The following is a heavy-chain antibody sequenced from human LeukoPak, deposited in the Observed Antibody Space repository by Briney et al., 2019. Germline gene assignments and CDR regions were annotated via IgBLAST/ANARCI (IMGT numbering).Heavy chain of an antibody. J-gene: IGHJ4*02. CDR2: IRYDGSNK. D-gene: IGHD5-18*01. CDR3: AKETLYSYGYLDY. Sequence: GGSLRLSCATSGFTFSSYDMHWVRQAPGKGLEWVAFIRYDGSNKYYADSVKGRFTISRDNSKNTLYLQMNSLRAEDTAVYYCAKETLYSYGYLDYWGQGTLVTVSS. V-gene: IGHV3-30*02. CDR1: GFTFSSYD.